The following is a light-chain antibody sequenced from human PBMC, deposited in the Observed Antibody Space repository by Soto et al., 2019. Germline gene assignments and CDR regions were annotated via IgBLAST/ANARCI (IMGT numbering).Light chain of an antibody. CDR2: GAF. J-gene: IGKJ4*01. Sequence: EIVMTQSPGTLSLSPGERATLSCRASQSVSSRLAWYQQKPGQAPRLVIYGAFNRATGTPARFSGSGSGTHFTLTISSLQPEDFGVYYCQHRSNWPSVTFGGGTKVDIK. V-gene: IGKV3-11*01. CDR1: QSVSSR. CDR3: QHRSNWPSVT.